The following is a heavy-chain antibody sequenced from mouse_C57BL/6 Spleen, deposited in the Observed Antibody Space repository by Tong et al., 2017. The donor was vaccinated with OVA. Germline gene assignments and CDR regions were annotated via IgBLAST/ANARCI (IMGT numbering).Heavy chain of an antibody. D-gene: IGHD1-1*01. CDR1: GFTFSSYA. CDR3: ARGGAVVPFAY. J-gene: IGHJ3*01. CDR2: ISSGGSYT. Sequence: EAQLQESGGGLVKPGGSLKLSCAASGFTFSSYAMSWVRQTPEKRLEWVATISSGGSYTYYPDSVKGRFTISRDNAKNTLYLQMSSLRSEDTAMYYCARGGAVVPFAYWGQGTLVTVSA. V-gene: IGHV5-9-3*01.